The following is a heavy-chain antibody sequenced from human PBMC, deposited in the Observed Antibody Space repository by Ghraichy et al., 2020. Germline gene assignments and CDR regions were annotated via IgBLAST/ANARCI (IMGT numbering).Heavy chain of an antibody. Sequence: ETLSLTCAVSGFTLSSYAMSWVRQVPGKGLEWVSGITDNGATTYHADSVKGRFNISRDISKNTVYLQMNSLRDEDTAVYYCAKDFGDCSGGRCYAKPLEYWGQGTLVTVSS. D-gene: IGHD2-15*01. CDR3: AKDFGDCSGGRCYAKPLEY. CDR2: ITDNGATT. J-gene: IGHJ4*02. V-gene: IGHV3-23*01. CDR1: GFTLSSYA.